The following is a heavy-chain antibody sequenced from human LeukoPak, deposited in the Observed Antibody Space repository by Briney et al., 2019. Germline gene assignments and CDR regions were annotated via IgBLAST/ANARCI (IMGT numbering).Heavy chain of an antibody. V-gene: IGHV3-30*18. CDR2: ISYDGSNK. J-gene: IGHJ4*02. CDR3: AKSSGWMLSSTVDY. D-gene: IGHD6-19*01. Sequence: QTGGSLRLSCAASGFTFSSYGMHWVRQAPGKGLEWVAVISYDGSNKYYADSVKGRFTISRDNSKNTLYLQMNSLRAEDTAVYYCAKSSGWMLSSTVDYWGQGTLVTVSS. CDR1: GFTFSSYG.